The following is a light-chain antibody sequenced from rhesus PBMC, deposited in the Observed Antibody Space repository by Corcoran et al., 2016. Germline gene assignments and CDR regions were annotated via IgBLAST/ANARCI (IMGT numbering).Light chain of an antibody. CDR1: SSDVGGYNY. CDR2: EVS. CDR3: SSYAGSNTVL. Sequence: QSALTQPPSVSKSLGQSVTISCTGTSSDVGGYNYVSWYQQHPGTAPKLMIYEVSKRPSGVSDRFSGSKSGNTASLTISGLQAEDEADYYCSSYAGSNTVLFGGGTRLTVL. J-gene: IGLJ3*01. V-gene: IGLV2-32*02.